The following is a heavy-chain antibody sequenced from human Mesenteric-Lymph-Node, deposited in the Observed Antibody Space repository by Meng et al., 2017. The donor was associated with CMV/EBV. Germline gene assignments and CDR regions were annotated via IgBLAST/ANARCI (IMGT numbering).Heavy chain of an antibody. V-gene: IGHV1-69*05. CDR1: GGTFSSHA. CDR3: ARDGSMNVQYQLLSPWFDP. D-gene: IGHD2-2*01. CDR2: VIPIFGTP. Sequence: SVKVSCKASGGTFSSHAINWVRQAPGQGLEWMGGVIPIFGTPDYAQQFQGRLTITTDESTSTAYMELSSLRSEDTAVYYCARDGSMNVQYQLLSPWFDPWGQGTLVTVSS. J-gene: IGHJ5*02.